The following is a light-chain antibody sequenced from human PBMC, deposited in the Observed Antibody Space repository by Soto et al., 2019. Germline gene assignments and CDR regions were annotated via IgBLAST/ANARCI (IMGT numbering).Light chain of an antibody. CDR2: DTS. CDR1: QTVSRN. V-gene: IGKV3-15*01. CDR3: QQYNNWLT. Sequence: EVVMTQSPATLSVSPGERATLSCRASQTVSRNLAWYQQRPGQAPRLLIYDTSNRATGVPARFSGSGSETEFTLTIRSLQSEDFAVYYCQQYNNWLTFGGG. J-gene: IGKJ4*01.